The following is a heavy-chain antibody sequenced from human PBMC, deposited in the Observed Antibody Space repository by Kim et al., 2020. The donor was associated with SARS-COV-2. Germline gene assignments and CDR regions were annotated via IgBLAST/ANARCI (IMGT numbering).Heavy chain of an antibody. J-gene: IGHJ4*02. CDR3: AKAAGDGYSPDY. Sequence: YCAGSWRGRFTITRDKSKNTLFLQMTSLRVEDTAVYYCAKAAGDGYSPDYWGQGTLVTVSS. D-gene: IGHD4-4*01. V-gene: IGHV3-23*01.